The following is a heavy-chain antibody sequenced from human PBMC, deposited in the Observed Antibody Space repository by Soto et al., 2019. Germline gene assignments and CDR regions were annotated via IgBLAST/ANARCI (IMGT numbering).Heavy chain of an antibody. CDR1: GFTFSSYG. Sequence: QVQLVESGGGVVQPGRSLRLSCAASGFTFSSYGMHWVRQAPGKGLEWVAVIWYDVSNKYYADTVKGRFTISRDNSKNTLYLQMNSLEPEDTAVYCCARDLCTKLELRAYEFDYWGQGTLVTVSS. V-gene: IGHV3-33*01. CDR2: IWYDVSNK. CDR3: ARDLCTKLELRAYEFDY. D-gene: IGHD1-7*01. J-gene: IGHJ4*02.